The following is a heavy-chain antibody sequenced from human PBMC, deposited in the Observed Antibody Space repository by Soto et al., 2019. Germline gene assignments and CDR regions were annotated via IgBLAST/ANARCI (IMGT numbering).Heavy chain of an antibody. CDR1: GYTFTNYG. CDR3: ARDLGSSGWPEGFDP. D-gene: IGHD6-19*01. J-gene: IGHJ5*02. Sequence: QVQLVQSGGEVKKPGASVKVSCKASGYTFTNYGLSWVRQAPGQGLEWMGWISGYTGNTKYAQKLQGRVTMTIDTSTRTAYMELRSLRSDDTSVYYCARDLGSSGWPEGFDPWGQGTLITVYS. V-gene: IGHV1-18*01. CDR2: ISGYTGNT.